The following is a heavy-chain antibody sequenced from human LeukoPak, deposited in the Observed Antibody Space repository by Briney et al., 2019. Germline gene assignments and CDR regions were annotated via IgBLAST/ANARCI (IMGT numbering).Heavy chain of an antibody. J-gene: IGHJ5*02. CDR1: GGSISSYY. CDR2: IYYSGST. D-gene: IGHD3-10*01. V-gene: IGHV4-59*01. CDR3: ATDPDGSGSFS. Sequence: PSETLSLTCTVSGGSISSYYWRWIRQPPGKGLEWIGYIYYSGSTNYNPSLKSRVTISVDTSKNQFSLKLSSLTAADTAVYYCATDPDGSGSFSWGQGTLVTVSS.